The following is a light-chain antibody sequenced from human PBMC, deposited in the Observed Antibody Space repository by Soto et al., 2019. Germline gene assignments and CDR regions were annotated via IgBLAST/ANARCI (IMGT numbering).Light chain of an antibody. CDR1: QPISNY. CDR2: GAS. CDR3: QQTHAVPLT. Sequence: DVQMTQSPSSLSASVGDRVTITCRASQPISNYLNWYQQKAGEAPKVLIFGASSLQSGVPSKFSGSGYGTDFTLIITTLHPDDFAPYYCQQTHAVPLTSGKGTRL. J-gene: IGKJ5*01. V-gene: IGKV1-39*01.